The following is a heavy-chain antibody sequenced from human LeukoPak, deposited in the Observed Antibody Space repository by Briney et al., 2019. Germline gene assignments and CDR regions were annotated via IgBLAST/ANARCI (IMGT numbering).Heavy chain of an antibody. CDR1: GFTFSSYW. Sequence: GGSLRLSCAASGFTFSSYWMSWVRQAPWKRLEWVANIKQDGSEKYYVDSVKGRFTISRDNAKNSLYLQMNSLRAEDTAVYYCARDLYYDSSGNFDYWGQGTLVTVSS. V-gene: IGHV3-7*04. D-gene: IGHD3-22*01. CDR3: ARDLYYDSSGNFDY. J-gene: IGHJ4*02. CDR2: IKQDGSEK.